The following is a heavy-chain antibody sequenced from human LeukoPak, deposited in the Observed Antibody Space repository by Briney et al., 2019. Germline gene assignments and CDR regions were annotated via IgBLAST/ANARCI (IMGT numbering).Heavy chain of an antibody. Sequence: GASVNVSCKVSVYTLTELSMHWVRQAPGKGLEWMGGFDPEDGETIYAQKFQGRVTMTEDTSTDTAYMELSSLRSEDTAVYYCATKQTYYDILTGLTHNWFDPWGQGTLVTVSS. CDR2: FDPEDGET. V-gene: IGHV1-24*01. D-gene: IGHD3-9*01. CDR3: ATKQTYYDILTGLTHNWFDP. J-gene: IGHJ5*02. CDR1: VYTLTELS.